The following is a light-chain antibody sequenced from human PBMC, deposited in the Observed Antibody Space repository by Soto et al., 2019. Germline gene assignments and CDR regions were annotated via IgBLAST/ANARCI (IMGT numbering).Light chain of an antibody. CDR1: QRITTY. Sequence: IQMTQSPSSLSASVGDRVTITCRASQRITTYLHWYQQKPGNAPKLLITTSGTLQRGVPSRFSGSGSVTDFTLTITSLQREDFATYFCQQTYSTPYTFGQGTRLEIK. CDR2: TSG. CDR3: QQTYSTPYT. V-gene: IGKV1-39*01. J-gene: IGKJ2*01.